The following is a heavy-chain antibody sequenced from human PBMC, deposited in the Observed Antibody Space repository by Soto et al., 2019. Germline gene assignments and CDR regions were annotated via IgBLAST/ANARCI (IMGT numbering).Heavy chain of an antibody. V-gene: IGHV4-59*01. Sequence: QVQLQESGPGLVKPSETLSLTCTVSGGSISSYYWSWIRQSPGKGLELIGYVSYSGSTNYNPSLKSRVTRSVDTSKNQFSLKLSSVTAADTAVYYCARGESDFWSGYYSYWGQGTLVTVSS. CDR2: VSYSGST. J-gene: IGHJ4*02. CDR1: GGSISSYY. D-gene: IGHD3-3*01. CDR3: ARGESDFWSGYYSY.